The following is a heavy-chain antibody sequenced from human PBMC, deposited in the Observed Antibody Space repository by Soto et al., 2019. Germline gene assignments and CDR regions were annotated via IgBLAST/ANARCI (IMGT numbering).Heavy chain of an antibody. CDR2: VNPNSGNT. CDR1: GYTFTSYD. Sequence: ASVKVSCKASGYTFTSYDINWVRQATGQGLEWMGWVNPNSGNTGYAQKFQGRVTMTRNTSISTAYMELSSLRSEDTAVYYCARLGSSSSWFYYYYYMDVWGKGTTVTVSS. D-gene: IGHD6-6*01. V-gene: IGHV1-8*01. CDR3: ARLGSSSSWFYYYYYMDV. J-gene: IGHJ6*03.